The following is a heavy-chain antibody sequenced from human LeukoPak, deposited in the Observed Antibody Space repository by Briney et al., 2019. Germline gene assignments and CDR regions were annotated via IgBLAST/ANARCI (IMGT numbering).Heavy chain of an antibody. D-gene: IGHD5-18*01. CDR2: IYYSGGT. V-gene: IGHV4-59*01. J-gene: IGHJ5*02. CDR1: GGSISSYY. CDR3: ARGYEYSYGYAVSGWFDP. Sequence: SEALSLTCTVSGGSISSYYWSWIRQPPGKGLEWIGYIYYSGGTNYNPSLKSRVTISVDTSKNQFSLKLSSVTAADTAVYYCARGYEYSYGYAVSGWFDPWGQGTLVTVSS.